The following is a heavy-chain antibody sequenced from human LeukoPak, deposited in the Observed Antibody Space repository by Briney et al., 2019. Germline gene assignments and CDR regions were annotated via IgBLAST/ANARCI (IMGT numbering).Heavy chain of an antibody. J-gene: IGHJ4*02. CDR2: ISSNGGST. V-gene: IGHV3-64D*06. D-gene: IGHD6-13*01. CDR3: VKIAAD. Sequence: PGGSLRLSCSASGFSFSSYDMHWVRQAPGKGLEYASGISSNGGSTYYAAPVKGRFTISRDNSKNTLYLQMSSLRGEDTAVYYCVKIAADWGQGTLVTVSS. CDR1: GFSFSSYD.